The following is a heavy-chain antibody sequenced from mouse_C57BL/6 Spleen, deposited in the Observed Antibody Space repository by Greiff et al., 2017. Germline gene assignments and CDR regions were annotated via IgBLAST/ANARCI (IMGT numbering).Heavy chain of an antibody. Sequence: EVQLQESGPGLVKPSQSLSLTCSVTGYSITSGYYWNWIRQFPGNKLEWMGYISYDGSNNYNPSLKNRISITRDTSKNQFFLKLNSVTTEDTATYYWARGGNYYGSGNYYAMDYWGQGTSGTVSS. CDR2: ISYDGSN. V-gene: IGHV3-6*01. J-gene: IGHJ4*01. CDR1: GYSITSGYY. D-gene: IGHD1-1*01. CDR3: ARGGNYYGSGNYYAMDY.